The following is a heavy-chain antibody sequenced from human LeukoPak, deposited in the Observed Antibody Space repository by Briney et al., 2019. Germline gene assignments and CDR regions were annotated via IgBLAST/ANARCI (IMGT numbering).Heavy chain of an antibody. CDR3: ARGNIVVVPAANII. CDR2: INHSGST. V-gene: IGHV4-34*01. D-gene: IGHD2-2*01. Sequence: SETLSLTCAVYGGSFSGYYWSWIRQPPGKGPEWIGEINHSGSTNYNPSLKSRVTISVDTPKNQFSLKLSSVTAADTAVYYCARGNIVVVPAANIIWGQGTLVTVSS. J-gene: IGHJ4*02. CDR1: GGSFSGYY.